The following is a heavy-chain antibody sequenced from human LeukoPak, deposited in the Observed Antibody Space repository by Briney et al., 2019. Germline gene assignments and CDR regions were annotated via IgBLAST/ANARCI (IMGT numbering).Heavy chain of an antibody. V-gene: IGHV3-73*01. J-gene: IGHJ5*02. D-gene: IGHD6-13*01. Sequence: GGSLRLSCAASGFTFSGSAMHWVRQASGKGLEWVGRIRSKANSYATAYAASARGRFTNSRDDSKNTAYLQMNSLNTEDTAVYYCTKGSAAAGSNNWFDPWGQGTLVTVSS. CDR1: GFTFSGSA. CDR2: IRSKANSYAT. CDR3: TKGSAAAGSNNWFDP.